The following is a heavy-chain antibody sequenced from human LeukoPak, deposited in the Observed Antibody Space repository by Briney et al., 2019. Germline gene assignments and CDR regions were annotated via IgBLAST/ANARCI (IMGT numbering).Heavy chain of an antibody. CDR1: GFTFSRNG. V-gene: IGHV3-23*01. J-gene: IGHJ3*02. CDR2: LSSSGGST. Sequence: PGGTLRLSCAASGFTFSRNGMTWVRHAPGKGLEWVSALSSSGGSTNYADSVKGRFTISRDNSKTTLYLQMNSLRAEDTAVYYCARDNAYGAVASDAFDIWGQGTMVTVSS. D-gene: IGHD6-19*01. CDR3: ARDNAYGAVASDAFDI.